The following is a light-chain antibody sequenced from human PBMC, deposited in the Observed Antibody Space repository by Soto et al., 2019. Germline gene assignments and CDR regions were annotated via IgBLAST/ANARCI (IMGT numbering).Light chain of an antibody. V-gene: IGKV2-28*01. CDR3: MQALQIRVE. Sequence: DSVMTQFPLSLSVTPGEPASISGRSSQSLLHSNGYNYLDWYVQKPGQSPQLLIYLGSNRASGVPDRFSGIGSGTDFTLKISRVEAEDVGVYYCMQALQIRVEFGQGTKVEIK. CDR2: LGS. CDR1: QSLLHSNGYNY. J-gene: IGKJ1*01.